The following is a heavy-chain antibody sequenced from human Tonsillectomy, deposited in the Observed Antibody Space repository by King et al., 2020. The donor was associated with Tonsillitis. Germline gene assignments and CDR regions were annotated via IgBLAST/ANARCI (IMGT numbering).Heavy chain of an antibody. Sequence: VQLVESGGGLVQPGGSLRLSCAASGFTFSSYWMSWVRVRQAPGKGLEWVADINQDGSGKYYVDSVKGRFTSSRDNTKNSLYLEMNSLRGEETAVYYCARVGGWGWFDPWGQGTLVTVSS. CDR1: GFTFSSYW. CDR3: ARVGGWGWFDP. D-gene: IGHD3-16*01. J-gene: IGHJ5*02. V-gene: IGHV3-7*01. CDR2: INQDGSGK.